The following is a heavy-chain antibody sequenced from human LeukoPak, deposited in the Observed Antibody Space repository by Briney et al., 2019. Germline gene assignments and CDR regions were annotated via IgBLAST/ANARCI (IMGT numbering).Heavy chain of an antibody. V-gene: IGHV4-30-2*01. CDR2: IYHSGST. CDR1: GGSISSGGYS. Sequence: SETLSLTCAVSGGSISSGGYSWSWIRQPPGKGLEWIGYIYHSGSTYYNPSLKSRVTISVDRSKNQFSLKLSSVTAADTAVYYCARERSRPYYFDYWGQGTLVTVSS. CDR3: ARERSRPYYFDY. J-gene: IGHJ4*02.